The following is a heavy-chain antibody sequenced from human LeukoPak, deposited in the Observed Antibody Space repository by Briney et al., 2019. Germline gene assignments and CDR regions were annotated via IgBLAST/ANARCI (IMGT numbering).Heavy chain of an antibody. CDR3: ARGHSGYVPSGMDV. CDR2: IIWNSGTR. J-gene: IGHJ6*02. D-gene: IGHD5-12*01. CDR1: GFTFDDYA. V-gene: IGHV3-9*01. Sequence: GGSLRLSCAASGFTFDDYAMHWVRQVPGKGLEWVSGIIWNSGTRGYADSVKGRFTISRDNAKNSLYLQMNSLRAEDTALYYCARGHSGYVPSGMDVWGQGTTVTVSS.